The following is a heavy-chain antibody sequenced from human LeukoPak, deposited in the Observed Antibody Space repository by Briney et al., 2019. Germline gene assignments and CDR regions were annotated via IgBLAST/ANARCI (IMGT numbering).Heavy chain of an antibody. V-gene: IGHV4-59*01. Sequence: PGGSLRLSCAASGFTFSSYAMSWIRQSPGKGLEWIGYIYYTGSTKYNPSLQSRVTISVDKSENQFSLNLYSVTAADTAVYYCARVGYYDSSGYLDYWGQGTQVTVSS. J-gene: IGHJ4*02. CDR3: ARVGYYDSSGYLDY. D-gene: IGHD3-22*01. CDR2: IYYTGST. CDR1: GFTFSSYA.